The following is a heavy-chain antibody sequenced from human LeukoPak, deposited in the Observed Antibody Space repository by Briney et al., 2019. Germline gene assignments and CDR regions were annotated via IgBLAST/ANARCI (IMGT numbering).Heavy chain of an antibody. CDR1: GFTFSSYA. Sequence: GGSLRLSCAASGFTFSSYAMSWVRQAPGKRLEWLSAISGSGGSTYYADSVKGRFTISRDNSKNTLYLQMNSLRAEDTAVYYCAKEGQSEWELPLDYWGQGTLVTVSS. D-gene: IGHD1-26*01. V-gene: IGHV3-23*01. CDR2: ISGSGGST. CDR3: AKEGQSEWELPLDY. J-gene: IGHJ4*02.